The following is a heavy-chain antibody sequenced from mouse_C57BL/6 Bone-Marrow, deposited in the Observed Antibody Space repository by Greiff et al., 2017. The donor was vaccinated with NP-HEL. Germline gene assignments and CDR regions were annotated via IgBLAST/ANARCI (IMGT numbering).Heavy chain of an antibody. J-gene: IGHJ3*01. CDR3: ARAIYYGYPLAY. Sequence: VVESGVSVKISCKASGYAFSSYWMNWVKQRPGKGLEWIGQIYPGDGDTNYNGKFKGKATLTADKSSSTAYMQLSSLTSEDSAVYFCARAIYYGYPLAYWGQGTLVTVSA. D-gene: IGHD2-2*01. V-gene: IGHV1-80*01. CDR2: IYPGDGDT. CDR1: GYAFSSYW.